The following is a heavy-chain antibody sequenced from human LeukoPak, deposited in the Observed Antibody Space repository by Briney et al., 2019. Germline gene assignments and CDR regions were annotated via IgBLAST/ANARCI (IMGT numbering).Heavy chain of an antibody. J-gene: IGHJ4*02. Sequence: GASVKVSCKASGYTLTNDKISLVRQAPGQGLEWMGWINTYKGDTLYAQKLQGRVTMTADTSTNTAYMELRSLRFDDTAVYYCARPTDVSSWFLAYWSQGSLVTVSS. V-gene: IGHV1-18*01. D-gene: IGHD6-13*01. CDR3: ARPTDVSSWFLAY. CDR2: INTYKGDT. CDR1: GYTLTNDK.